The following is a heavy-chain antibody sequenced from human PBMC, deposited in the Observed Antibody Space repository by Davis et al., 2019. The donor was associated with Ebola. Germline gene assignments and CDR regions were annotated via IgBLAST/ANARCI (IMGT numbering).Heavy chain of an antibody. CDR1: GGSMIDYY. Sequence: MPSETLSLTCTVSGGSMIDYYWSWIRQTPGKGLEWIAYIYYRGQTDYNPSLKSRVTISLDTSKKQFSLNLISVTAADTAVYSCARGPTRDYFDYWGQGSLVTVSS. CDR3: ARGPTRDYFDY. J-gene: IGHJ4*02. V-gene: IGHV4-59*01. CDR2: IYYRGQT.